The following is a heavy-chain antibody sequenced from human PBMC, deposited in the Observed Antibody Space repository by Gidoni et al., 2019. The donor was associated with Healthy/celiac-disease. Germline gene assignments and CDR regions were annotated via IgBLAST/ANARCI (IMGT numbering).Heavy chain of an antibody. CDR1: VGSFSGYY. V-gene: IGHV4-34*01. D-gene: IGHD6-19*01. CDR3: ARPCLPYSSGWYFQH. Sequence: QVQLQQWGAGLLKPSETLSLTCAVYVGSFSGYYWSWIRQPPGKGLEWIGEINHSGSTNYNPSLKSRVTISVDTSKNQFSLKLSSVTAADTAVYYCARPCLPYSSGWYFQHWGQGTLVTVSS. J-gene: IGHJ1*01. CDR2: INHSGST.